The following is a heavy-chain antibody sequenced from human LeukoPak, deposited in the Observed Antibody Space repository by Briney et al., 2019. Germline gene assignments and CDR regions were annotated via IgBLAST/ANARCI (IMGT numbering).Heavy chain of an antibody. D-gene: IGHD6-13*01. V-gene: IGHV4-34*01. Sequence: SETLSLTCAVYGGPFSGYYWSWIRQPPGKGLEWIGEINHSGSTNYNPSLKSRVTISVDTSKNQFSLKLSSVTAADTAVYYCARDSSRTFDYWGQGTLVTVSS. CDR3: ARDSSRTFDY. CDR1: GGPFSGYY. J-gene: IGHJ4*02. CDR2: INHSGST.